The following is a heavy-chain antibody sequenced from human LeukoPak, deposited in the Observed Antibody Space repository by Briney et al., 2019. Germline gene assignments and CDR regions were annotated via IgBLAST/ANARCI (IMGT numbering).Heavy chain of an antibody. J-gene: IGHJ4*02. V-gene: IGHV4-39*01. CDR3: ARQSGSYYPHYFDY. D-gene: IGHD1-26*01. Sequence: SETLALTCTVSGGSISSSSYYWGWIRQPPGKGLEWIGSIYYSGSTYYNLSLKSRVTISVDTSKNQFSLKLSSVTAADTAVYYCARQSGSYYPHYFDYWGQGTLVTVSS. CDR1: GGSISSSSYY. CDR2: IYYSGST.